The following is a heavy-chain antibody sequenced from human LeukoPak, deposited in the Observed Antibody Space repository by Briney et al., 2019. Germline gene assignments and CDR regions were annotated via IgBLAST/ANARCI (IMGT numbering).Heavy chain of an antibody. Sequence: SETLSLTCTVSGGSISSYYWSWIRQPPGKGLEWIGYIYYSGNTNYNPSLKSRVTISVDTSKNQFSLKLSSVTAADTAVYYCARTPDVFYDSSGYVDYWGQGTLVTVSS. V-gene: IGHV4-59*01. CDR1: GGSISSYY. CDR2: IYYSGNT. D-gene: IGHD3-22*01. CDR3: ARTPDVFYDSSGYVDY. J-gene: IGHJ4*02.